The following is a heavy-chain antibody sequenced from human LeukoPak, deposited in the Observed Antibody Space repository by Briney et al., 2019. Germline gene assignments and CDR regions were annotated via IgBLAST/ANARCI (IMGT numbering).Heavy chain of an antibody. CDR2: IYPGDSDT. J-gene: IGHJ4*02. V-gene: IGHV5-51*01. D-gene: IGHD1-26*01. Sequence: GEPLKISCKGSGYSFTSYWTGWVRQLPGKGLEWRGIIYPGDSDTRYSRCFQGQVTISADKSISTAYLQWSSLKASDTAMYYCARNSGSSRPLDYWGQGTLVTVSS. CDR3: ARNSGSSRPLDY. CDR1: GYSFTSYW.